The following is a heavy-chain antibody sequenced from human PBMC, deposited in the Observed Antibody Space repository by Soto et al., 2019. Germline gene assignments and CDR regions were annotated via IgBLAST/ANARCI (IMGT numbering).Heavy chain of an antibody. CDR3: AKESGCSSTSCYHYYYYGMDV. CDR2: ISYDGSNK. Sequence: LRLSCAASGFTFSSYGMHWVRQAPGKGLEWVAVISYDGSNKYYADSVKGRFTISRDNSKNTLYLQMNSLRAEDTAVYYCAKESGCSSTSCYHYYYYGMDVWGQGTTVTVSS. D-gene: IGHD2-2*01. CDR1: GFTFSSYG. V-gene: IGHV3-30*18. J-gene: IGHJ6*02.